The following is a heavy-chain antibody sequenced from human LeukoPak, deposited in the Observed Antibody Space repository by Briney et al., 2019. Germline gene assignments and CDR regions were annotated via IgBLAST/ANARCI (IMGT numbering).Heavy chain of an antibody. Sequence: PSETLSLTCTVSGGSIIDYYWGWIRQPPGKGLEWIGGIYYSGRTYYSPSLKSRVTISVDRSKNQFSLKLSSVTAADTAVYYCARQETWERSALIDYWGQGTLVTVS. CDR2: IYYSGRT. CDR3: ARQETWERSALIDY. CDR1: GGSIIDYY. J-gene: IGHJ4*02. D-gene: IGHD1-1*01. V-gene: IGHV4-39*01.